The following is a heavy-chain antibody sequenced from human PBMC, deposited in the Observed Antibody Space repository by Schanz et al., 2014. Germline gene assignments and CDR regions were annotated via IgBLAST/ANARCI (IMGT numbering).Heavy chain of an antibody. CDR1: RFTFSNYA. CDR3: AKDHFGHYDSSGCSDCYYYGMDV. Sequence: EVQLVESGGGLVKPGGSLRLSCAASRFTFSNYAMSWVRQAPGKGLEWVSAISGSGGSTYYADSVKGRFTISRDNSKNTLFLQVNSLRAEDTAVYYCAKDHFGHYDSSGCSDCYYYGMDVWGQGTTVTVSS. D-gene: IGHD3-22*01. V-gene: IGHV3-23*04. CDR2: ISGSGGST. J-gene: IGHJ6*02.